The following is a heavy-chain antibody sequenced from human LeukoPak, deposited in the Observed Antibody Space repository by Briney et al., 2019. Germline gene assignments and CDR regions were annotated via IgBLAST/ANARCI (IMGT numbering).Heavy chain of an antibody. V-gene: IGHV1-2*02. CDR3: ARVGGGLYGFLTGYDY. CDR1: GGTFSSYA. D-gene: IGHD3-9*01. CDR2: INPNSGAT. J-gene: IGHJ4*02. Sequence: ASVKVSCTASGGTFSSYAISWVRQAPGQGLQWMGWINPNSGATHYAQNFQGRVTMTRDTSISTAYMELRSLSSDDTAVYYCARVGGGLYGFLTGYDYWGQGTLVTVSS.